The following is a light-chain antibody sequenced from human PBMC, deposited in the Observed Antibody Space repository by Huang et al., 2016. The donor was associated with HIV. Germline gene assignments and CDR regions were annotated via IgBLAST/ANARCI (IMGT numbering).Light chain of an antibody. CDR1: QNISKY. Sequence: DIQMTQSPSSLSASVGDTVIITCRASQNISKYLNWYQQVPGRAPKLLIYGTSNLQRRGSLMRFSGRASGTDFTLTITSLQPEDAATYFCQQSYGIPRTFGLGT. J-gene: IGKJ2*01. CDR2: GTS. CDR3: QQSYGIPRT. V-gene: IGKV1-39*01.